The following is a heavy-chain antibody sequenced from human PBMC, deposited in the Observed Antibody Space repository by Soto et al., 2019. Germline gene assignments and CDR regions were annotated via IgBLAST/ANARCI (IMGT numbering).Heavy chain of an antibody. CDR3: ARVGTHSSGWYLDYYGMDV. Sequence: GESLKISCKGSGYSFTSYWIGWVRQMPGKGLEWMGIIYPGDSDTRYSPSFPGQVTISAAKSLSPSYLQWSSLQASDTAMSSCARVGTHSSGWYLDYYGMDVGGQGTTGTV. CDR1: GYSFTSYW. D-gene: IGHD6-19*01. J-gene: IGHJ6*02. V-gene: IGHV5-51*01. CDR2: IYPGDSDT.